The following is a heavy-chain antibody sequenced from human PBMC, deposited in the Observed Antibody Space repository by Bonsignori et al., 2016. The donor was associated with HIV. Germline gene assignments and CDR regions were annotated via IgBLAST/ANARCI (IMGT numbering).Heavy chain of an antibody. CDR3: ARVLFEGFCSGGSCQNFDF. CDR2: IYYSGST. D-gene: IGHD2-15*01. Sequence: SETLSLTCTVSGGSISSTYVLGLGSARPPGKGLEWIGTIYYSGSTYYNPSLKSRVTISVDTSKNQFSLKLSSVTAADTALYYCARVLFEGFCSGGSCQNFDFWGQGALVTVSS. J-gene: IGHJ4*02. CDR1: GGSISSTYV. V-gene: IGHV4-39*07.